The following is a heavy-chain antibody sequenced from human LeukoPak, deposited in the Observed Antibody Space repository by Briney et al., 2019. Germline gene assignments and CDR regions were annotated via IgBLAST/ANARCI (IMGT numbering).Heavy chain of an antibody. D-gene: IGHD6-13*01. CDR2: ISAYNGNT. Sequence: ASVKVPCKASGYTFTSYGISWVRQAPGQGLEWMGWISAYNGNTNYAQKLQGRVTMTTDTSTSTAYMGLRSLRSDDTAVYYCATGLAAAGFDYWGQGTLVTVSS. CDR1: GYTFTSYG. J-gene: IGHJ4*02. V-gene: IGHV1-18*04. CDR3: ATGLAAAGFDY.